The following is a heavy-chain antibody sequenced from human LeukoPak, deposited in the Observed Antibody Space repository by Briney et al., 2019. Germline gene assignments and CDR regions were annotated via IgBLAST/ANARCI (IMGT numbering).Heavy chain of an antibody. J-gene: IGHJ3*02. Sequence: GGSLRISCAASGFTFSSYAMSWVRQAPGKGLEWVSAISGSGGSTYYADSVKGRFTISRDNSKNTLYLQMNSLRAEDTAVYYCAKDSEVVTLPGLAFDIWGQGTMVTVSS. CDR2: ISGSGGST. CDR3: AKDSEVVTLPGLAFDI. D-gene: IGHD2-21*02. CDR1: GFTFSSYA. V-gene: IGHV3-23*01.